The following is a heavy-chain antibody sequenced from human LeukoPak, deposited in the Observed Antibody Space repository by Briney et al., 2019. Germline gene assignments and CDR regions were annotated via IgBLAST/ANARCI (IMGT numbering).Heavy chain of an antibody. J-gene: IGHJ3*02. CDR1: GYTFTSYA. CDR2: INTGNGNT. V-gene: IGHV1-3*04. CDR3: ARRAGVIAARPGAFDI. Sequence: ASVKVSCKASGYTFTSYAMHWVRQAPGQRLEWMGWINTGNGNTKYSQKFQGRVTITRDTSASTAYMELSSLRSEDTAVYYCARRAGVIAARPGAFDIWGQGTMVTVSS. D-gene: IGHD6-6*01.